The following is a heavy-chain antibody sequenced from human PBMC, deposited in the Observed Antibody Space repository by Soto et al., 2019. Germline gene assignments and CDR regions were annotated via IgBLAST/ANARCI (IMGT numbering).Heavy chain of an antibody. Sequence: PGESLKISCKGSGYSFTSYWISWVRQMPGKGLEWMGRIDPSDSYTNYSPSFQGHVTISADKSISTAYLQWSSLKASDTAMYYYARLISDSSGYYPQTLDYWGQGTLVTVSS. CDR2: IDPSDSYT. CDR1: GYSFTSYW. J-gene: IGHJ4*02. CDR3: ARLISDSSGYYPQTLDY. V-gene: IGHV5-10-1*01. D-gene: IGHD3-22*01.